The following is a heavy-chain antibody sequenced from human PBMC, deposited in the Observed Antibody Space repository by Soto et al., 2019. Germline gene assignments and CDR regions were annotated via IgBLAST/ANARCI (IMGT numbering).Heavy chain of an antibody. V-gene: IGHV4-34*01. D-gene: IGHD3-10*01. CDR1: GGSFSGYY. J-gene: IGHJ3*02. Sequence: SETLSLTFAVYGGSFSGYYWSWIRQPPGKGLEWIGEINQSGSTNYNPSLKSRVTISVDTSKNQFSLKLSSVTAADTAVYYCARGVTIFRGATADAFDIWGQGTMVTVSS. CDR3: ARGVTIFRGATADAFDI. CDR2: INQSGST.